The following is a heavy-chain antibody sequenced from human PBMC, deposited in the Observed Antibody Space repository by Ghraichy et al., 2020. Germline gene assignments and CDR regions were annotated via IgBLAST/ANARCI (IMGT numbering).Heavy chain of an antibody. Sequence: GGSLRLSCAGSGFTFSSYWMTWVRQAPGKGLGWVANIKQDGTEKYYVDSVKGRFTISRDNAKNSLSLQMNSLRAEDTAVYYCAREVIGWYYGMDVWGPGTTVTVSS. V-gene: IGHV3-7*01. CDR2: IKQDGTEK. CDR3: AREVIGWYYGMDV. D-gene: IGHD6-19*01. J-gene: IGHJ6*02. CDR1: GFTFSSYW.